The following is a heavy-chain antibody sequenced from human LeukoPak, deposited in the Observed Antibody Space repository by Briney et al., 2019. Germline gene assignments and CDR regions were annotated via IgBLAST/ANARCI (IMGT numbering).Heavy chain of an antibody. CDR1: GGSCSYYY. D-gene: IGHD2-21*01. Sequence: SDTLSLTCPVYGGSCSYYYCSWLRQPPGKGLESIGTIPPYGHPHYNSSLTSRLTISIDTSTTQFCLRLTSLTAADTAFYCCARGRDRSKAGEHWGQGTLVTVSS. J-gene: IGHJ4*02. CDR2: IPPYGHP. CDR3: ARGRDRSKAGEH. V-gene: IGHV4-34*01.